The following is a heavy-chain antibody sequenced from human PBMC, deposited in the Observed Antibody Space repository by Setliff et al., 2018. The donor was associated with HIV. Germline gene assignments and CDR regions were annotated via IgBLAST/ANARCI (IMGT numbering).Heavy chain of an antibody. D-gene: IGHD6-13*01. V-gene: IGHV5-51*01. Sequence: GESLKISCQCSGFNFLAHWIGWVRQVPEKGLEWMGIVYPGDSDTRYNPSFEGQVTVSADKTITTAYLQWSNLKASDTAMYYCARGATGNLEALDIWGQGTMVTVS. CDR1: GFNFLAHW. CDR2: VYPGDSDT. J-gene: IGHJ3*02. CDR3: ARGATGNLEALDI.